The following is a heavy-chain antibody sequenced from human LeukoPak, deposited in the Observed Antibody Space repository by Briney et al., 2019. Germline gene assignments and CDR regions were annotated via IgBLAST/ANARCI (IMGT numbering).Heavy chain of an antibody. CDR1: GGSISSSSYY. CDR2: IYHTGST. Sequence: SETLSLTCTVSGGSISSSSYYWGWIRQPPGKGLEWIGSIYHTGSTNYNPSLKSRVTISVDTSKNQFSLNLRSVTAADTAVYYCARRDSSDYQNWFDPWGQGTLVTVSS. CDR3: ARRDSSDYQNWFDP. D-gene: IGHD3-22*01. V-gene: IGHV4-39*07. J-gene: IGHJ5*02.